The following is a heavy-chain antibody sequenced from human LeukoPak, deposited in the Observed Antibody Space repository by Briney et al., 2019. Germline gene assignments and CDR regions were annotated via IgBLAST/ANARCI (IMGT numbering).Heavy chain of an antibody. D-gene: IGHD3-10*01. V-gene: IGHV3-9*01. CDR2: ISWYSGSI. J-gene: IGHJ6*03. Sequence: GGSLRLSCSASGFTFDGYAMHWVRPAPGKSLAWVSGISWYSGSIGYADSVKGRFTIPRDNAKNSLYLKMNRLRAEDTALYYCAKDIGGAGTGYYMDVWGKGTTVTVSS. CDR3: AKDIGGAGTGYYMDV. CDR1: GFTFDGYA.